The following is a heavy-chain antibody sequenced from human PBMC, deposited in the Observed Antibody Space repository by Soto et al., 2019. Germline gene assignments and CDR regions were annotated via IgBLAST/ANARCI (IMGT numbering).Heavy chain of an antibody. V-gene: IGHV1-18*01. J-gene: IGHJ4*02. D-gene: IGHD3-10*01. CDR1: GYTFSSIG. CDR3: ARDLDGSGSYYTKY. CDR2: ISPHKDNT. Sequence: EASVKVSCKTSGYTFSSIGISWVRQAPGQGLEWMGWISPHKDNTYYAQRLQGRVTMTTDTSTSTAYMELRSLRSDDTAVYFCARDLDGSGSYYTKYWGQGTLVTVSS.